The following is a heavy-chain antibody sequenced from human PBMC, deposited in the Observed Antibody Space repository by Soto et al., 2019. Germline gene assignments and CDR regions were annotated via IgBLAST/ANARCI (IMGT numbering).Heavy chain of an antibody. CDR3: TRAQFEFGSYFGLAG. CDR2: MNPDSENT. Sequence: QVHLVQSGAEVKQPGASVRVSCKASGYTFTNYDITWVRQATGQGLEWMGWMNPDSENTGSPQKFQGRVTMTVNTSINTAYMELTSLRSEDTAVYYCTRAQFEFGSYFGLAGWGQGTTVTVSS. J-gene: IGHJ6*02. CDR1: GYTFTNYD. D-gene: IGHD3-10*01. V-gene: IGHV1-8*01.